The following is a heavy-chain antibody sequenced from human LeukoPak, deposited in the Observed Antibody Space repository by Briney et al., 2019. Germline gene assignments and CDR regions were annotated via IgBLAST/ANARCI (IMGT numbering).Heavy chain of an antibody. V-gene: IGHV5-51*01. CDR3: ARKRDDSSGYYNDAFDI. CDR2: IYPGDSDT. D-gene: IGHD3-22*01. Sequence: GESLKISCKGSGYGFTSYWIGWVRQMPGKGLEWMGIIYPGDSDTRYSPSFQGQVTISADKSISTAYLQWSSLKASDTAMYYCARKRDDSSGYYNDAFDIWGQGTMVTVSS. CDR1: GYGFTSYW. J-gene: IGHJ3*02.